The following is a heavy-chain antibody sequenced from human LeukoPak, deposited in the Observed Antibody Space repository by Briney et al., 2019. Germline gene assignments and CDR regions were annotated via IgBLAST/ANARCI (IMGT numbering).Heavy chain of an antibody. D-gene: IGHD2-2*01. J-gene: IGHJ6*02. Sequence: SVKVSCKASGGTFSSYAISWVRQAPGQGLEWMGGIIPIFGTANYARKFQGRVTITADESTSTAYMELSSLRSEDTAVYYCARARYCSSTSCPQASIYYYYYGMDVWGQGTTVTVSS. CDR2: IIPIFGTA. CDR1: GGTFSSYA. CDR3: ARARYCSSTSCPQASIYYYYYGMDV. V-gene: IGHV1-69*13.